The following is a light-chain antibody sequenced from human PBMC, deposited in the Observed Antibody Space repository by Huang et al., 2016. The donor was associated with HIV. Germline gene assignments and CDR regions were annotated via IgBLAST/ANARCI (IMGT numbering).Light chain of an antibody. CDR1: QGLSSY. CDR3: QQRSRGIS. V-gene: IGKV3-11*01. CDR2: DAS. Sequence: EIVLTQSPATLSLSPGERATLSCRASQGLSSYLAWYQQKPGQSPRLLIYDASKRAVGLPARVRGRGSGTDITLTSSGLEADDFAVYCCQQRSRGISFGGGTKVDFK. J-gene: IGKJ4*01.